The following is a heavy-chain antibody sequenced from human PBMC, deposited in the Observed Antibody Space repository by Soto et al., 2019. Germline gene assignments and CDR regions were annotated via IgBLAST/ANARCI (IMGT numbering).Heavy chain of an antibody. CDR1: GFTVSSNY. J-gene: IGHJ3*02. Sequence: GGSLRLSCAASGFTVSSNYMSWVRQAPGKGLEWVSVIYSGGSTYYADSVKGRFTISRDNSKNTLYLQMNSLRAEDTAVYYCATNDPRYCSGGSCYSRVSVDAFDIWGQGTMVTVSS. CDR3: ATNDPRYCSGGSCYSRVSVDAFDI. V-gene: IGHV3-53*01. D-gene: IGHD2-15*01. CDR2: IYSGGST.